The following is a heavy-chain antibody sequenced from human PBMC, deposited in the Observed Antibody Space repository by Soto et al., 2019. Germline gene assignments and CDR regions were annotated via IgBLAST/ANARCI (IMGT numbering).Heavy chain of an antibody. CDR2: ISGSGGST. CDR1: GFTFSSYA. CDR3: AKLGVLTGHNDAFDI. V-gene: IGHV3-23*01. J-gene: IGHJ3*02. Sequence: PGGSLRLSCAASGFTFSSYAMSWVRQAPGKGLEWVSAISGSGGSTYYADSVKGRFTISRDHSKNTLYLQMNSLRAEDTAVYYCAKLGVLTGHNDAFDIWGQGTMVTVSS. D-gene: IGHD3-9*01.